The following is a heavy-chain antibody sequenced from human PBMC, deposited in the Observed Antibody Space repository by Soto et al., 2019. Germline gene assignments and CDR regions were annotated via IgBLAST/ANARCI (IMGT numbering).Heavy chain of an antibody. CDR3: ARVLAITFGGVIVPPNY. CDR1: GYTFTSYD. V-gene: IGHV1-8*01. Sequence: QVQLVQSGAEVKKPGASVKVSCKASGYTFTSYDINWVRQATGQGLEWMGWMNPNSGNTGYAQKFQGRVTMTRNTSISTAYMELSSLRSEDTAVYYCARVLAITFGGVIVPPNYWGQGTLVTVSS. J-gene: IGHJ4*02. CDR2: MNPNSGNT. D-gene: IGHD3-16*02.